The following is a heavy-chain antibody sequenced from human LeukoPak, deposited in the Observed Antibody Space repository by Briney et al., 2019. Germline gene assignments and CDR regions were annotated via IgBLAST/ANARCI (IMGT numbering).Heavy chain of an antibody. CDR1: GFTFSSYW. D-gene: IGHD3-22*01. V-gene: IGHV3-7*03. Sequence: GGSLRLSCAASGFTFSSYWMSWVRQAPGKGLEWVAKIKEDGSEKYYVDSVKGRFTISRDNAKNSLYLQMNSLRAEDTAVYYCARDKGDYDTSGSLFVFGGQGTLVTVSS. CDR3: ARDKGDYDTSGSLFVF. CDR2: IKEDGSEK. J-gene: IGHJ4*01.